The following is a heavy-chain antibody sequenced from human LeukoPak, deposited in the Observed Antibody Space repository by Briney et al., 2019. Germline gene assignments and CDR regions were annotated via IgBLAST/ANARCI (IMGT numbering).Heavy chain of an antibody. J-gene: IGHJ3*02. Sequence: SETLSLTCAVYGGSFSGYYWSWIRQPPGKRLEWIGEINHSGSTNYNPSLKSRVTISVDTSKNQFSLKLSSVTAADTAVYYCAREVVWFGEPDAFDIWGQGTMVTVSS. V-gene: IGHV4-34*01. CDR1: GGSFSGYY. D-gene: IGHD3-10*01. CDR3: AREVVWFGEPDAFDI. CDR2: INHSGST.